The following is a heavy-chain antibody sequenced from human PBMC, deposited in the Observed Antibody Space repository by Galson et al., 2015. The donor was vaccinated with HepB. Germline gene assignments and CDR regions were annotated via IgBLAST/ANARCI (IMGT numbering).Heavy chain of an antibody. D-gene: IGHD4-11*01. CDR3: ARRSTYSYYYYYMDV. Sequence: SVKVSCKASGYTFTSYDINWVRQATGQGLEWMGWMNPNSGNTGYAQKFQGRITMTRNTSISTAYMELSSLRSEDTAVYYCARRSTYSYYYYYMDVWGKGTTVTVSS. CDR1: GYTFTSYD. CDR2: MNPNSGNT. V-gene: IGHV1-8*01. J-gene: IGHJ6*03.